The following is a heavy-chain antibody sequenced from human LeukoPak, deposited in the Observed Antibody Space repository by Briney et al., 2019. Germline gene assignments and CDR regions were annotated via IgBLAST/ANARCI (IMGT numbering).Heavy chain of an antibody. J-gene: IGHJ3*02. CDR2: IKQDGSEK. CDR3: AREVKDIVVVTAIRGAFDI. V-gene: IGHV3-7*01. CDR1: GFTFSSYW. Sequence: GGSLRLSCAASGFTFSSYWMSWVRQAPGKGLEWVANIKQDGSEKYYVDSVKGRFTISRDNAKNSLYLQMNSLRAEDTAVYYCAREVKDIVVVTAIRGAFDIWGQGTMVTVSS. D-gene: IGHD2-21*02.